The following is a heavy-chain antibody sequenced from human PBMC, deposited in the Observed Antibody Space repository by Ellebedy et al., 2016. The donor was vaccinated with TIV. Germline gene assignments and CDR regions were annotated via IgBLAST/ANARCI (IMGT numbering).Heavy chain of an antibody. CDR2: LSDDGTSR. J-gene: IGHJ4*02. CDR1: GFTFNMFV. D-gene: IGHD3-3*01. V-gene: IGHV3-74*01. CDR3: ARATEGVVGSFDH. Sequence: GESLKISCSASGFTFNMFVMHWLRQAPGKGLEWVARLSDDGTSRDHADSVKGRLTISRDNAKNIVFLQMSSLGSEDTAVYYCARATEGVVGSFDHWGQGTLVNVSS.